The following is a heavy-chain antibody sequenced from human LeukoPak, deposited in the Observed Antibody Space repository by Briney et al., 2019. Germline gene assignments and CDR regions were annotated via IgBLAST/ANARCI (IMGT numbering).Heavy chain of an antibody. CDR3: AKRYSGFYSSPDY. J-gene: IGHJ4*02. V-gene: IGHV3-23*01. D-gene: IGHD3-22*01. Sequence: QPGGSLRLSCAASGFTFSSYAMSWVRQAPGKGLEWVSAISDSGVSTYYADSVKGRFTVSRDNSKNTLNLQMNSLRAEDTAVYYCAKRYSGFYSSPDYWGQGTLVTVSS. CDR1: GFTFSSYA. CDR2: ISDSGVST.